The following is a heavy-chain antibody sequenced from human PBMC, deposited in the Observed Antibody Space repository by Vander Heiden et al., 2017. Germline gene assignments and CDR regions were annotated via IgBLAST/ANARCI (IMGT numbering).Heavy chain of an antibody. J-gene: IGHJ2*01. Sequence: EVQLGESGGGLVQPGGSLRLSCAASGFTFSSYERNWVRQAPGKGLEWVSYISSSGSTIYYADSVKGRFTISRDNAKNSLYLQMNGLRAEDTAVYYCARAMITFGGVIDTWWYFDLWGRGTLVTVSS. CDR1: GFTFSSYE. CDR2: ISSSGSTI. V-gene: IGHV3-48*03. CDR3: ARAMITFGGVIDTWWYFDL. D-gene: IGHD3-16*02.